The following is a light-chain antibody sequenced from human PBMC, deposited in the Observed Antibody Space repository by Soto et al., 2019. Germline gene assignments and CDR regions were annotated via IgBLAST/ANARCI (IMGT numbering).Light chain of an antibody. CDR2: GAS. Sequence: EIVLTQSPGTLSLSPGERATLSCRASQSVSSRRLAWYQQNPGRSPSLLIYGASTRATGLPARFSGSGSGIEFTLTISSLQSEDFAVYYCQQYADWPRTFGQGTKVDIK. CDR1: QSVSSRR. V-gene: IGKV3-15*01. CDR3: QQYADWPRT. J-gene: IGKJ1*01.